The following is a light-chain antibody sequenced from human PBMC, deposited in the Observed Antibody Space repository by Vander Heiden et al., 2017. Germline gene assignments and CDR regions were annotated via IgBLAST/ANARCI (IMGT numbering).Light chain of an antibody. V-gene: IGLV3-1*01. Sequence: SYELTQPPSVSVSPGQTASITCSGDKLGDKYACWYQQKPGQSPVLVIYQDSKRPSGIPERFSGSNSGNTATLTISGTQAMDEAYYYCQAWDSSEGVFGGGTKMTVL. CDR1: KLGDKY. J-gene: IGLJ2*01. CDR3: QAWDSSEGV. CDR2: QDS.